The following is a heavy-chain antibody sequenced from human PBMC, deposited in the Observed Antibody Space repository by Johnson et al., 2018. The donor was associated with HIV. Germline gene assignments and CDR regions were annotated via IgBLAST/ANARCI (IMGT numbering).Heavy chain of an antibody. CDR1: TFTFSDYY. Sequence: EVQLVESGGGLVKPGGSLRLSCAVSTFTFSDYYMRWIRQAPGKGLEWVANIKQDGSEKYYVDSVKGRFTISRDNAKNSLYLQMNSLRAEDTALYYCASLAAQDAFDIWGQGTMVTVSS. J-gene: IGHJ3*02. CDR2: IKQDGSEK. CDR3: ASLAAQDAFDI. D-gene: IGHD6-25*01. V-gene: IGHV3-7*03.